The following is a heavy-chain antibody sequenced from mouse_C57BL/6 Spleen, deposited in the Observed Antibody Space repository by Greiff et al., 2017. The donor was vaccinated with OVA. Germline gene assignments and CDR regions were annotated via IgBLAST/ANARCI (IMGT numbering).Heavy chain of an antibody. V-gene: IGHV2-2*01. CDR3: ASDYLYAMDY. D-gene: IGHD2-4*01. CDR2: IWSGGST. Sequence: VKLVESGPGLVQPSQSLSITCTVSGFSLTSSGVHWVRQSPGKGLEWLGVIWSGGSTDYNAAFISRLSISKDNSNSQVFFKMNSLQADDTARYYCASDYLYAMDYWGQGTSVTVSS. J-gene: IGHJ4*01. CDR1: GFSLTSSG.